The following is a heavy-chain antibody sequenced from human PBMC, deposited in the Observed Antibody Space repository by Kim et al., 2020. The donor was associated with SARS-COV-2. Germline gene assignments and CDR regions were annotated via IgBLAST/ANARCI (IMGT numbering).Heavy chain of an antibody. CDR3: AKSGQLDY. J-gene: IGHJ4*02. CDR2: T. Sequence: TYYPGSVNGRFTIARSNSKNTLYLQMNNLRAEDPAGYFCAKSGQLDYWGPGTLVTVSS. D-gene: IGHD5-12*01. V-gene: IGHV3-23*01.